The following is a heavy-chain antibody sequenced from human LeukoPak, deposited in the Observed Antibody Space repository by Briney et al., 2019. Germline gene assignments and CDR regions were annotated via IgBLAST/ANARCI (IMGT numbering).Heavy chain of an antibody. D-gene: IGHD3-10*01. CDR1: GFTFSNYE. J-gene: IGHJ4*02. CDR2: ISISGSST. Sequence: GGSLRLSCAASGFTFSNYEFNWVRQAPGRGLEWVCYISISGSSTSYADSVKGRFTISRDNAKNSLFMEMNSLRAEDTAVYFCARAEHGSFDYWGQGTLVTFSS. V-gene: IGHV3-48*03. CDR3: ARAEHGSFDY.